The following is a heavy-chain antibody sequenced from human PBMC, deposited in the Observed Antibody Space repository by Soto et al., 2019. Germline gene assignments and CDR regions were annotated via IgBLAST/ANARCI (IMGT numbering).Heavy chain of an antibody. Sequence: ASVKVSCKASGYTFTSYGISWVRQAPGQGLEWMGWISAYNGNTNYAQKLQGRVTMTTDTSTSTAYMELRSLRSDDTAVYYCARGLKTEYCSSTSCPFDYWGQGTLVTAPQ. D-gene: IGHD2-2*01. V-gene: IGHV1-18*01. J-gene: IGHJ4*02. CDR1: GYTFTSYG. CDR2: ISAYNGNT. CDR3: ARGLKTEYCSSTSCPFDY.